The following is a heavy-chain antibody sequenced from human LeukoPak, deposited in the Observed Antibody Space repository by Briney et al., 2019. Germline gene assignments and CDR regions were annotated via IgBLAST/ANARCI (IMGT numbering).Heavy chain of an antibody. J-gene: IGHJ5*02. CDR3: ARDSYYDSSGYWSIRGGLDP. Sequence: GGSLTLSCAASGFTFSNYTMNWVRQASGKGLEWVSYISSSGSTIYYADSVKGRFTISRDNAKNSLYLQMNSLRAEDTAVYYCARDSYYDSSGYWSIRGGLDPWGQGTLVTVSS. CDR1: GFTFSNYT. V-gene: IGHV3-48*04. CDR2: ISSSGSTI. D-gene: IGHD3-22*01.